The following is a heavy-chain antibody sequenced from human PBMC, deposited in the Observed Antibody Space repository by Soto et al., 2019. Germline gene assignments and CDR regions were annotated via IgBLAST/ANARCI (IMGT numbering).Heavy chain of an antibody. Sequence: GGSLRPSCAASGFTFSNYGMNWVRQAPGKGLEWVSAISGGGTSPHYADSVKGRFTISRDNSKNTLYLHMNSLRADDTALYYCAKSEKVAIMWTCSWFDSWGKGTLVTVSS. D-gene: IGHD2-21*01. CDR1: GFTFSNYG. CDR2: ISGGGTSP. J-gene: IGHJ5*01. V-gene: IGHV3-23*01. CDR3: AKSEKVAIMWTCSWFDS.